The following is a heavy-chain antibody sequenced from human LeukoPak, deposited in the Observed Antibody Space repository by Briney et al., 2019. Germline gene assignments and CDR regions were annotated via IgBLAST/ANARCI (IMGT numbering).Heavy chain of an antibody. J-gene: IGHJ4*02. CDR2: FSGSGGRA. Sequence: GGSLSLSCAASGFTFSYYGMSWVRQAPGKGLEWVSTFSGSGGRAYYADSVKGRFTISRDNSKNTLYLQMNSLKAEDTAVYYCAKRIQSAMATGYWGQGTLVTVSS. V-gene: IGHV3-23*01. CDR1: GFTFSYYG. D-gene: IGHD5-18*01. CDR3: AKRIQSAMATGY.